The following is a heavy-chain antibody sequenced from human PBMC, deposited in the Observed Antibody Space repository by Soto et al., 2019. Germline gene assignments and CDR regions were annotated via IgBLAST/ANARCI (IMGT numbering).Heavy chain of an antibody. D-gene: IGHD2-2*02. CDR2: INHSGST. CDR1: GGSFSGYY. J-gene: IGHJ6*02. V-gene: IGHV4-34*01. Sequence: SETLSLTCAVYGGSFSGYYWSWIRQPPGKGLEWSGEINHSGSTNYNPSLKSRVTISVDTSKNQFSLKLSSVTAADTAVYYCAREETPLVVPAAIRGGYYYYGMDVWGQGTTVT. CDR3: AREETPLVVPAAIRGGYYYYGMDV.